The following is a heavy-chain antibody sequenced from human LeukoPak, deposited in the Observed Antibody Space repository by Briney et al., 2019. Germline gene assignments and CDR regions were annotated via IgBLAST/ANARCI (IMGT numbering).Heavy chain of an antibody. CDR2: IYSGGST. J-gene: IGHJ5*02. D-gene: IGHD3-16*01. CDR1: GFTFSSYA. V-gene: IGHV3-66*01. Sequence: PGGSLRLSCAASGFTFSSYAMNWVRQAPGKGLEWVSVIYSGGSTYYADSVKGRFTISRDNSKNTLYLQMNSLRAEDTAVYYCARTLGEDYLDPWGQGTLVTVSS. CDR3: ARTLGEDYLDP.